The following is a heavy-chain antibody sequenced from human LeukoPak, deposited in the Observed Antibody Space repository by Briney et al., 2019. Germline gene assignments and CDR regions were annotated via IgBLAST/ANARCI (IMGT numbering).Heavy chain of an antibody. Sequence: PGGSLRLSCAASGFTVIANYMTWVRQAPGKGLEWVSVIYSGGATHHADSVEGRFTISRDISSNTVDLQMNSLRAEDTAVYFCARGHVNYYGMDFWGQGTTVTVSS. V-gene: IGHV3-66*01. CDR3: ARGHVNYYGMDF. CDR2: IYSGGAT. J-gene: IGHJ6*02. CDR1: GFTVIANY.